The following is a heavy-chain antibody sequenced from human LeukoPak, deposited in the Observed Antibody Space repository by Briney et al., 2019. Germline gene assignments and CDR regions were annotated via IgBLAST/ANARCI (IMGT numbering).Heavy chain of an antibody. CDR1: GFTFSSYS. V-gene: IGHV3-21*01. CDR2: ISSSSSYI. J-gene: IGHJ4*02. D-gene: IGHD4-23*01. Sequence: PGESLRLSCAASGFTFSSYSMNWVRQAPGKGLEWVSSISSSSSYIYYADSVKGRFTISRDNAKNSLYLQMNSLRAEDTAVYYCARDQAVVTPYPDYWGQGTLVTVSS. CDR3: ARDQAVVTPYPDY.